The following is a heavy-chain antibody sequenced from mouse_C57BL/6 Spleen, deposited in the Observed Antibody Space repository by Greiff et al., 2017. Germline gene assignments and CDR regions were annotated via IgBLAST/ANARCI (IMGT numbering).Heavy chain of an antibody. J-gene: IGHJ3*01. CDR2: ISGGGGNT. V-gene: IGHV5-9*01. Sequence: EVKLVESGGGLVKPGGSLKLSCAASGFTFSSYTMSWVRQTPEKRLEWVATISGGGGNTYYPDSVKGRFTISRDNAKNTLYLQMSSRRSEYTALYYCARQSPYAYWGQGTLVTVSA. CDR1: GFTFSSYT. CDR3: ARQSPYAY.